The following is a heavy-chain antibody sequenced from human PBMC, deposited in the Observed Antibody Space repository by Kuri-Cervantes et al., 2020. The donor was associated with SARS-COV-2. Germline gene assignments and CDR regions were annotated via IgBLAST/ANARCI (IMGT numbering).Heavy chain of an antibody. CDR1: GFTFSSYA. CDR3: ARAGGGSYYGWFDP. Sequence: LSLTCAASGFTFSSYAMHWVRQAPGKGLEWVAVISYDGSNNYYADSVKGRFTISRDNSKNTLYLQMNSLRAEDTAVYYCARAGGGSYYGWFDPWGQGTLVTVSS. J-gene: IGHJ5*02. D-gene: IGHD1-26*01. V-gene: IGHV3-30-3*01. CDR2: ISYDGSNN.